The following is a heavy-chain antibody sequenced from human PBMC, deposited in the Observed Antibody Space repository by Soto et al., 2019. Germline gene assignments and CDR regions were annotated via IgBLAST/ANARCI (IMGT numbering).Heavy chain of an antibody. D-gene: IGHD6-6*01. CDR2: ISWNSGNI. CDR1: GFSFDGYA. Sequence: GGSLRLSCAASGFSFDGYAMNWVRQPPGKGLEWVSGISWNSGNIDYADSVKGRFTISRDNAKNSLYLQMNSLRAEDTALYYCVKASTYSSSQGWFDPWGQGTMVSVSS. CDR3: VKASTYSSSQGWFDP. V-gene: IGHV3-9*01. J-gene: IGHJ5*02.